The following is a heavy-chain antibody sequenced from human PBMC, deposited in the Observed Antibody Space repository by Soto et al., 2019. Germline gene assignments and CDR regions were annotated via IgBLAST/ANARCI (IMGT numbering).Heavy chain of an antibody. CDR2: INQDVSVK. Sequence: EVHLVESGGGLVQPGGSLRLSCAASGFTFSSYWMSWVRQAPGKGLEWVANINQDVSVKYSVDSVKGRFTISRDNAKNSLYLQMNRLRAEDTAVYYCAKVSYNSWSIDYWGQGTLVTVSS. J-gene: IGHJ4*02. D-gene: IGHD6-6*01. V-gene: IGHV3-7*01. CDR3: AKVSYNSWSIDY. CDR1: GFTFSSYW.